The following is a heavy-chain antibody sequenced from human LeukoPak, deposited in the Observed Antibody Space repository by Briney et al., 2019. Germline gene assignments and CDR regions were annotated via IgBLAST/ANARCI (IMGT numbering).Heavy chain of an antibody. CDR3: AKDAGYDSGAFDY. D-gene: IGHD3-22*01. CDR2: IRYDGSNK. V-gene: IGHV3-30*02. Sequence: GGSLRLSCAASGFTFSSYGMHWVRQAPGKGLEWVAFIRYDGSNKYYADSVKGRFTISRDNSKNTLYLQMNSLRAEDTAVYYCAKDAGYDSGAFDYWGQGTLVTVSS. CDR1: GFTFSSYG. J-gene: IGHJ4*02.